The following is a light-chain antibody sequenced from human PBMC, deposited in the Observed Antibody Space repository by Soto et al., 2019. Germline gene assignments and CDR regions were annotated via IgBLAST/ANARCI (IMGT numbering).Light chain of an antibody. J-gene: IGKJ2*01. CDR3: KQGTHWPPYT. V-gene: IGKV2-30*02. Sequence: DFVMTQSPLSLPVTLGQPASISCRSSQSLVHSDGNTYLSWFLQRPGQSPRRLIYNVSNRDSRVPDRFRGSGSGTDFTLTISRVEAEDVGVYYCKQGTHWPPYTFGQGTKLEIK. CDR2: NVS. CDR1: QSLVHSDGNTY.